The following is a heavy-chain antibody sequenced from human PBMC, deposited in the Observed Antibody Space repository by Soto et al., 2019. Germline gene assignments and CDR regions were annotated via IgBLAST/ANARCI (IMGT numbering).Heavy chain of an antibody. V-gene: IGHV1-69*13. CDR2: IIPIFGTA. D-gene: IGHD1-7*01. CDR1: GGTFSSYA. J-gene: IGHJ6*02. Sequence: GVSLKVSCKASGGTFSSYAISWVRQAPGQGLEWMGGIIPIFGTANYAQKFQGVVTITAEVCTSPACLGLCRLRSVDTAVYYCARNTWYNWNYGSPVDPYYYGTDVSGQGTTGTV. CDR3: ARNTWYNWNYGSPVDPYYYGTDV.